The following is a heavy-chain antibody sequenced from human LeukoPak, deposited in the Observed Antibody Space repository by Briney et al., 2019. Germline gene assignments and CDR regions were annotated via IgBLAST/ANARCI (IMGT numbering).Heavy chain of an antibody. CDR3: ARQDGNSKYYFDY. CDR1: GYSFTNYW. V-gene: IGHV5-51*01. CDR2: IYPGDSDT. Sequence: GESLKISFKGSGYSFTNYWIGWVRQMPGKGLEWMGIIYPGDSDTRYRPSFQGQVTISVDKSISTAYLQWSSLKASDTAMYYCARQDGNSKYYFDYWGQGTLVTVSS. J-gene: IGHJ4*02. D-gene: IGHD1-1*01.